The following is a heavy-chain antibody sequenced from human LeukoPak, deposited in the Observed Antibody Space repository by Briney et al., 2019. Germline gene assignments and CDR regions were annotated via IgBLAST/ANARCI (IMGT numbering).Heavy chain of an antibody. J-gene: IGHJ3*02. CDR1: GFTFSSYE. CDR2: ISSSGSTI. CDR3: ARESPRTFDI. V-gene: IGHV3-48*03. Sequence: GGSLRLSCAASGFTFSSYEMNWVRQAPGKGLEWVSYISSSGSTIYYADSVKGRFTIPRDNAKNSLYLQMNSLRAEDTAVYYCARESPRTFDIWGQGTMVTVSS.